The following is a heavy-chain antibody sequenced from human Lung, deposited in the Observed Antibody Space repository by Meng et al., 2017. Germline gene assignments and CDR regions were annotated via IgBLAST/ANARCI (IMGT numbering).Heavy chain of an antibody. CDR3: ARGPTTMAHDFDY. CDR1: GGSFSDYY. V-gene: IGHV4-34*01. Sequence: QVQLQRGGEGLLTPSETLCLSCVVSGGSFSDYYWSGIRQPPGKGLEWIGEINHSGSTNYNPSLESRATISVDTSQNNLSLKLSSVTAADSAVYYCARGPTTMAHDFDYWGQGTLVTVSS. D-gene: IGHD4-11*01. J-gene: IGHJ4*02. CDR2: INHSGST.